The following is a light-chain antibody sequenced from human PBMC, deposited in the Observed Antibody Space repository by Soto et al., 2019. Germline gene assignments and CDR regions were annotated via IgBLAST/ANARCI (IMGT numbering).Light chain of an antibody. Sequence: EIVLTQSPGTLSLSPGERATLSCRASQSVSSSHSAWYQHTPRQAPRLLNYSATSRAPGSPDRISGGGSGTDFPLTISRQEPEYFALYYCQQYGSSPITFGQGTRLEIK. CDR3: QQYGSSPIT. J-gene: IGKJ5*01. V-gene: IGKV3-20*01. CDR2: SAT. CDR1: QSVSSSH.